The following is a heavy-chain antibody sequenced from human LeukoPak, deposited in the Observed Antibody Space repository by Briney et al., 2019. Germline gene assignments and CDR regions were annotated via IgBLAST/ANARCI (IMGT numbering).Heavy chain of an antibody. D-gene: IGHD6-19*01. CDR2: ISSSSSYI. Sequence: PGGSLRLSCAASGFTFSSYSMNRVRQAPGKGLEWVSSISSSSSYIYYADSVKGRFTISRDNAKNSLYLQMNSLRAEDTAVYYCARNAVAGHFDYWGQGTLVTVSS. CDR3: ARNAVAGHFDY. J-gene: IGHJ4*02. CDR1: GFTFSSYS. V-gene: IGHV3-21*01.